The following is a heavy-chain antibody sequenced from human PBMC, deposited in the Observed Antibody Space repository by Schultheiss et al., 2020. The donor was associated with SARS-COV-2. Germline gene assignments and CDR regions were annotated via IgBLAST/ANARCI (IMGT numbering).Heavy chain of an antibody. V-gene: IGHV3-21*04. CDR2: ISSSSSYI. J-gene: IGHJ2*01. CDR3: ARGIYPTVTTGSFFDL. D-gene: IGHD4-17*01. Sequence: GGSLRLSCAASGFTFSSYSMNWVRQAPGKGLEWVSSISSSSSYIYYADSVKGRFTISRDNAKNSLYLQMNSLRAEDTAVYYCARGIYPTVTTGSFFDLWGRGTLVTVSS. CDR1: GFTFSSYS.